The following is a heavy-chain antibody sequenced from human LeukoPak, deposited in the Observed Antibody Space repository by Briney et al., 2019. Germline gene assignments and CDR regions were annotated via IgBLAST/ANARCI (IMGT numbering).Heavy chain of an antibody. CDR2: IYYSGST. D-gene: IGHD4-17*01. Sequence: PSETLSLTCTVSGGSISSYYWSWIRQPPGKGLEWIGYIYYSGSTNYNPSLKSRVTISIDTSKNQFSLKLSSVTAADTAVYYCARHLPSLYGDYVLAHYYYYYGMDVWGQGTTVTVSS. CDR3: ARHLPSLYGDYVLAHYYYYYGMDV. J-gene: IGHJ6*02. V-gene: IGHV4-59*08. CDR1: GGSISSYY.